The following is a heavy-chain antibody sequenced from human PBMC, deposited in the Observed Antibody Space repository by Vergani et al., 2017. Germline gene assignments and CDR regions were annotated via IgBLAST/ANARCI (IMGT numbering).Heavy chain of an antibody. J-gene: IGHJ5*02. Sequence: EVQLLESGGGLVQPGGSLRLSFAASGFIFSSYAMSWVRQAPGKGLEWVSAISGSGTSTYYADSVKGRFTISRDNSKNTVYLQMNSLRAEDTAVYYCAKDSAGRVIDLATDHWGQGTLVTVSS. V-gene: IGHV3-23*01. CDR2: ISGSGTST. CDR1: GFIFSSYA. D-gene: IGHD3-16*02. CDR3: AKDSAGRVIDLATDH.